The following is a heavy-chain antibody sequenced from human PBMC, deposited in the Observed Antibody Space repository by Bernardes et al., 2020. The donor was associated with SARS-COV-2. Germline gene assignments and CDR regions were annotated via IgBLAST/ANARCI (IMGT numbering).Heavy chain of an antibody. CDR1: RFTFSSYA. D-gene: IGHD4-4*01. V-gene: IGHV3-23*01. J-gene: IGHJ4*02. CDR2: IRGSGDNT. Sequence: GSLRLSCVASRFTFSSYAMTWVRQAPGKGLEWVSAIRGSGDNTYYADSVKGRFTISRDNSKNTLYLQMNSLRAEDTAIYYCAKGKYDYNYGAGCDYWGQGTLVTVSS. CDR3: AKGKYDYNYGAGCDY.